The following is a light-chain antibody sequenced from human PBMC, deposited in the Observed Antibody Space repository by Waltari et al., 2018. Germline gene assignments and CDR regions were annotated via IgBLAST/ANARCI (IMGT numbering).Light chain of an antibody. CDR2: DAS. V-gene: IGKV3D-20*01. J-gene: IGKJ4*01. CDR1: QSVSSSY. Sequence: EIVLTQSPATLSLSPGERATLSCRASQSVSSSYLAWYQQKPGLAPRLLIYDASSRATGIPDRFSGSGSGTDFTLTISRLEPEDFAVYYCQQYGSSPRTFGGGTKVEIK. CDR3: QQYGSSPRT.